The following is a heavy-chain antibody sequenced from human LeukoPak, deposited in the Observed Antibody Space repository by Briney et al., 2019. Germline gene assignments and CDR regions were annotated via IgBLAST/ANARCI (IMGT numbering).Heavy chain of an antibody. CDR2: ITSSSTI. J-gene: IGHJ4*02. CDR3: AREGSLYGDFDY. D-gene: IGHD4-17*01. V-gene: IGHV3-48*02. Sequence: PGGSLRLSCAASGFTFSAYSMTWVRQAPGKGLEWVSYITSSSTIYYADSVKGRFTISRDNAKNSLFLQMNSLRDDDTAVYYCAREGSLYGDFDYWSQGTLVTVSS. CDR1: GFTFSAYS.